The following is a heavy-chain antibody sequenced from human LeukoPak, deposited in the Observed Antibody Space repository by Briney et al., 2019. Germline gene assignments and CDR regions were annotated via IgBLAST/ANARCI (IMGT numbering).Heavy chain of an antibody. CDR2: IYHSGST. Sequence: PSETLSLTCAASGGSISSGGYSWSWIRQPPGKGLEWIGYIYHSGSTYYNPSLKSRVTISVDRSKNQFSLKLSSVTAADTAVYYCARGPRSSSDWPTLDYWGQGTLVTVSS. J-gene: IGHJ4*02. V-gene: IGHV4-30-2*01. D-gene: IGHD3-9*01. CDR1: GGSISSGGYS. CDR3: ARGPRSSSDWPTLDY.